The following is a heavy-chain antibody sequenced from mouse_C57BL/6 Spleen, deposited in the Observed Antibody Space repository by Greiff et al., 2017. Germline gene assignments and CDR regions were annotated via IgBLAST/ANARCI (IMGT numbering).Heavy chain of an antibody. Sequence: QVQLQQPGAELVMPGASVKLSCKASGYTFTSYWMHWVKQRPGQGLEWIGEIDPSDSYTNYNQKFKGKSTLTVDKSSSTAYMQLSSLTSEDSAVYYCARCYYGNGGYFDYWGQGTTLTVSS. J-gene: IGHJ2*01. D-gene: IGHD2-1*01. CDR3: ARCYYGNGGYFDY. CDR1: GYTFTSYW. V-gene: IGHV1-69*01. CDR2: IDPSDSYT.